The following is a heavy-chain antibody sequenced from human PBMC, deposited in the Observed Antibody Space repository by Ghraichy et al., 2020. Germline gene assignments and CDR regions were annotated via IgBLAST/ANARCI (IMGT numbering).Heavy chain of an antibody. CDR1: GGSISPYY. Sequence: GSLRLSCTVSGGSISPYYWSWIRQPPGKGLEWIGYLYRSGSTIYNPSLKSRVTISVDTSKNQFSLTLSSVTAADTAVYYCARWGGGNIAIDYWGQGSLVTVSS. CDR2: LYRSGST. J-gene: IGHJ4*02. D-gene: IGHD5-18*01. V-gene: IGHV4-59*01. CDR3: ARWGGGNIAIDY.